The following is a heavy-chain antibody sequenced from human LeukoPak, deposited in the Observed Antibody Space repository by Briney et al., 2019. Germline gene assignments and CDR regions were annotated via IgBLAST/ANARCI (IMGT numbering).Heavy chain of an antibody. V-gene: IGHV3-21*01. CDR3: ARGPTPDY. J-gene: IGHJ4*02. CDR2: IGSSSSYI. CDR1: GFTFSYYS. Sequence: GGSLSLSCAASGFTFSYYSLNWVRQAPGKGLEWVSSIGSSSSYIYYADSVKGRFTISRDNAKNSLYLQMNSLRAEDTAVYYCARGPTPDYWGQGILVTVSS.